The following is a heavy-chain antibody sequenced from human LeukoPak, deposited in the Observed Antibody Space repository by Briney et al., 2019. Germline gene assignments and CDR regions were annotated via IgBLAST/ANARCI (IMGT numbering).Heavy chain of an antibody. J-gene: IGHJ4*02. D-gene: IGHD5-12*01. V-gene: IGHV1-18*04. CDR2: ISAYNGNT. Sequence: ASVKVSCKASGYTFTSYGISWVRQAPGQGLEWRGWISAYNGNTNYAQKLQGRVTMTTDTSTSTAYMELRSLRSDDTAVYYCARSIVATIWPFEDYWGQGTLVTVSS. CDR3: ARSIVATIWPFEDY. CDR1: GYTFTSYG.